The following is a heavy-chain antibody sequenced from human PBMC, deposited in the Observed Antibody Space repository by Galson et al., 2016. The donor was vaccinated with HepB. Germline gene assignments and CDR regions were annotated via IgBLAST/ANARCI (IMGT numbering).Heavy chain of an antibody. CDR3: ARTSLATTLGKYYFDN. J-gene: IGHJ4*02. D-gene: IGHD3-16*01. V-gene: IGHV4-31*03. CDR2: VYHSGRT. CDR1: GGSVNSGAYY. Sequence: TLSLTCNVSGGSVNSGAYYWNWIRQHPGQGLEWIGYVYHSGRTIYNPSLESRVSMSMDTSQNQFSLRLTSVTAADTALYYCARTSLATTLGKYYFDNWGQGTLVTV.